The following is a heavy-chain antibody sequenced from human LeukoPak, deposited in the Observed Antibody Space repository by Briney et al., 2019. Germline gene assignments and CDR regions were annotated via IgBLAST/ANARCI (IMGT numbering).Heavy chain of an antibody. CDR2: INPSGGST. CDR3: ARKRVGVLRFLGRRDYYGMDV. V-gene: IGHV1-46*01. CDR1: GYTFTGYY. D-gene: IGHD3-3*01. J-gene: IGHJ6*02. Sequence: ASVKVSCRASGYTFTGYYMHWVRQAPGQGLEWMGIINPSGGSTSYAQKFQGRVTMTRDTSTSTVYMELSSLRSEDTAVYYCARKRVGVLRFLGRRDYYGMDVWGQGTTVTVSS.